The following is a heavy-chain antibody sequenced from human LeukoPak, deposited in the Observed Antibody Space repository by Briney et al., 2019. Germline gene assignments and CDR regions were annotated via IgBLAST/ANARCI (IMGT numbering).Heavy chain of an antibody. CDR1: GFTVSSNY. D-gene: IGHD2-2*01. Sequence: GGSLRLSCAASGFTVSSNYMSWVRPAPGKGLEWVSVIYSSGNTYYADSVKGRFTISRDNSKNTLYLQMNSLRAEDTAVYYCARGARRICSSTSCPFDPWGQGTLVTVSS. V-gene: IGHV3-53*01. CDR2: IYSSGNT. J-gene: IGHJ5*02. CDR3: ARGARRICSSTSCPFDP.